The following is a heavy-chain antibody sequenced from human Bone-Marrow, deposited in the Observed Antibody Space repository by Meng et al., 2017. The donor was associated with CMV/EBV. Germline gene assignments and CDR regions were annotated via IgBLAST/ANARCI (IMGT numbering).Heavy chain of an antibody. J-gene: IGHJ3*02. D-gene: IGHD3-22*01. Sequence: SETLSLTCAVYGGSFSGYYWSWIRQPPGKGLEWIGEINHSGSTNYNPSLKSRVTISVDTSKNQFSLKLSSVTAADTAVYYCAGIVVVEGAFDIWGQGKMVPVSS. CDR2: INHSGST. CDR3: AGIVVVEGAFDI. CDR1: GGSFSGYY. V-gene: IGHV4-34*01.